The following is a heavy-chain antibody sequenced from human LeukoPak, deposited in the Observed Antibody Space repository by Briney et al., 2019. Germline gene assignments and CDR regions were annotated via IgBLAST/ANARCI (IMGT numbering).Heavy chain of an antibody. J-gene: IGHJ4*02. CDR2: MNPNSGNT. V-gene: IGHV1-8*01. CDR1: GYTFTSYD. Sequence: GSVKVSCKASGYTFTSYDINWVRQATGQGLEWMGWMNPNSGNTGYAQKFRGRVTMTRDTSITTAYMELSSLVSEDTAVYYCARGFSDYGGTGYAILKYWGQGTLVTVSS. D-gene: IGHD4-23*01. CDR3: ARGFSDYGGTGYAILKY.